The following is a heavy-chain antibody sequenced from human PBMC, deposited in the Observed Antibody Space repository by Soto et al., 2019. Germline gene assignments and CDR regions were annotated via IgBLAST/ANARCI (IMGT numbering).Heavy chain of an antibody. CDR3: AGRTVAGSRFDP. D-gene: IGHD6-19*01. Sequence: SETLSLTCTVSGGSISTRSSYRGWIRQPPGKGLEWIGYIYYSGSTNYNPSLKSRVTISVDTSKNQFSLKLSSVTAADTAVYYCAGRTVAGSRFDPWGQGTLVTVSS. CDR2: IYYSGST. J-gene: IGHJ5*02. CDR1: GGSISTRSSY. V-gene: IGHV4-61*05.